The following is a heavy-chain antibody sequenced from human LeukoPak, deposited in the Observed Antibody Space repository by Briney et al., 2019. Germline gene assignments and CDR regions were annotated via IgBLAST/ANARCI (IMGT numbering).Heavy chain of an antibody. J-gene: IGHJ4*02. D-gene: IGHD3-10*01. CDR2: IYYSGST. CDR3: ARMPSITRGYFDY. V-gene: IGHV4-39*01. Sequence: PSVTLSLTCTVSGGSISSSSYYWGWIRQPPGKGLEWIGSIYYSGSTYYNPSLKSRVTISVDTSKNQFSLKLSSVTAADTAVYYCARMPSITRGYFDYWGQGTLVTVSS. CDR1: GGSISSSSYY.